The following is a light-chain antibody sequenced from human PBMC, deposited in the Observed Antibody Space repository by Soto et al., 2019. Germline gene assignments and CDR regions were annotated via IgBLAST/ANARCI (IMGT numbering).Light chain of an antibody. V-gene: IGKV3-11*01. Sequence: FTFSPAALSLPQRAKAALSGRASQSVSRRYLAWYQQKSGQAPSPLIHDASNRATGIPARFSGSGYGTDLTLTICSLEPEDFAVYYWQQRINWPTFCQGTRME. CDR2: DAS. CDR1: QSVSRRY. J-gene: IGKJ5*01. CDR3: QQRINWPT.